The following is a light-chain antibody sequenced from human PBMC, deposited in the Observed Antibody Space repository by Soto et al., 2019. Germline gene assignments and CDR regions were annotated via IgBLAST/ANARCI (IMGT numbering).Light chain of an antibody. CDR3: QQTYSSPIT. Sequence: DIQMTQSPSSLSASVGDRVTITRRASQSISNYLNWYQQKPGKAPKLLISAASILQSGVPSRFSGSGSGTDFTLTISNLQPEDFAGYYCQQTYSSPITFGQGTKVDIK. J-gene: IGKJ1*01. CDR1: QSISNY. V-gene: IGKV1-39*01. CDR2: AAS.